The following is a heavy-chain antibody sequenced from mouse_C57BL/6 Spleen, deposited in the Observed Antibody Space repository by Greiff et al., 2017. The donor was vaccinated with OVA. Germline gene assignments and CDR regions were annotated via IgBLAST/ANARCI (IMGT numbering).Heavy chain of an antibody. V-gene: IGHV5-4*01. Sequence: EVKLQESGGGLVKPGGSLKLSCAASGFTFSSYAMSWVRQTPEKRLEWVATISDGGSYTYYPDNVKGRFTISRDNAKNNLYLQMSHLKSEDTAMYYCARDSYGSPYFDVWGTGTTVTVSS. D-gene: IGHD1-1*01. CDR3: ARDSYGSPYFDV. J-gene: IGHJ1*03. CDR1: GFTFSSYA. CDR2: ISDGGSYT.